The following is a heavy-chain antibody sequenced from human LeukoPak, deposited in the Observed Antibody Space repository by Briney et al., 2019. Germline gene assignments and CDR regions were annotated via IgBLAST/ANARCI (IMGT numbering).Heavy chain of an antibody. V-gene: IGHV4-30-2*01. CDR2: IYHSGST. D-gene: IGHD2-15*01. CDR3: ASWLVVAAIPGAFDI. Sequence: PSETLSLTCTVSGGSISSDDYYWSWIRQPPGKGLEWIGYIYHSGSTYYNPSLKSRVTISVDRSKNQFSLKLTSVTAADTAVYYCASWLVVAAIPGAFDIWGQGTMVTVSS. CDR1: GGSISSDDYY. J-gene: IGHJ3*02.